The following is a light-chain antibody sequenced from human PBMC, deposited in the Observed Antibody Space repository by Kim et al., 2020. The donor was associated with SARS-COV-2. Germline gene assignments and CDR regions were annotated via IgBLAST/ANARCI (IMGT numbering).Light chain of an antibody. CDR2: RAS. Sequence: DIQMTQSPSTLSASVGDRVTITCRASQRISTWLAWYQQKPGRAPDVLIYRASSLEVGVPSRFSGSGSGTQFTLTISSLQPEDFATYYCQQYNSFPYTFGQGTRLEI. V-gene: IGKV1-5*03. CDR1: QRISTW. J-gene: IGKJ2*01. CDR3: QQYNSFPYT.